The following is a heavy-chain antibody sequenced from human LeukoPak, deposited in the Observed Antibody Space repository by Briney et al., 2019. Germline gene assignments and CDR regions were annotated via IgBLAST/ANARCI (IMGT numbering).Heavy chain of an antibody. V-gene: IGHV3-30*02. CDR2: IRYDGSNK. D-gene: IGHD2/OR15-2a*01. CDR3: AKDILWSLDY. CDR1: GFTFSSYA. Sequence: GGSLRLSCAASGFTFSSYAMSWVRQAPGKGLEWVAFIRYDGSNKFYADSVRGRFTIFRDNSKNTLYLQMNSLRTADTAVYYCAKDILWSLDYWGQGTLVTVSS. J-gene: IGHJ4*02.